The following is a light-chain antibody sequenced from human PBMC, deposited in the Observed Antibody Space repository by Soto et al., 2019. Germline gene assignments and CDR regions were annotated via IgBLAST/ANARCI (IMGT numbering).Light chain of an antibody. CDR2: GAY. Sequence: DIVMTQSPGTLSLSPGERATLSCRSSQSVGTNLAWYQQRPGQAPRLLVYGAYTRASGIPPRFSGSGSGTDFTLTISSLQSEDFPAYYCQQINYWPRITCGQGPRRAIK. CDR1: QSVGTN. V-gene: IGKV3-15*01. CDR3: QQINYWPRIT. J-gene: IGKJ5*01.